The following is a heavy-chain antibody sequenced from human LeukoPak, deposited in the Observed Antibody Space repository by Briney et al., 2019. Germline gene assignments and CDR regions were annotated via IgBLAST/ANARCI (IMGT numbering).Heavy chain of an antibody. CDR1: GYSFTSYW. Sequence: HGESLKISCKGSGYSFTSYWIGWVRQMPGKGLEWMGIIYPGDSDTRYSPSFQGQVTISADKSISTAYLQWSSLKASDTAMYYCARRAQGPNWNDGNWLDPWGQGTLVTVFS. CDR3: ARRAQGPNWNDGNWLDP. V-gene: IGHV5-51*01. CDR2: IYPGDSDT. J-gene: IGHJ5*02. D-gene: IGHD1-20*01.